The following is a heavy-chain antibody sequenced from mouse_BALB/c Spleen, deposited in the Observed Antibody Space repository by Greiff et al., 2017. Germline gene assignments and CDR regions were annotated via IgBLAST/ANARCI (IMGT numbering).Heavy chain of an antibody. J-gene: IGHJ4*01. Sequence: VKVVESGPGLVAPPESLSITCTVSGFSLSRYSVHWVRQPPGKGLEWLGMIWGGGSTDYHSALKSRLSISKDNSKSQVFLKMNSLQTDDTAMYYCARKNYAMDYWGQGTSVTVSS. CDR1: GFSLSRYS. V-gene: IGHV2-6-4*01. CDR3: ARKNYAMDY. CDR2: IWGGGST.